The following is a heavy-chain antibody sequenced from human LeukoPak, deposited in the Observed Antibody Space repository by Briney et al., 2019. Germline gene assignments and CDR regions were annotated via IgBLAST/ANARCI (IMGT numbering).Heavy chain of an antibody. CDR3: ARGLNSSSRPLDY. Sequence: PSETLSLTCTVSGGSISSSSYYWGWIRQPPGKGLEWIGSIYYSGSTYYNPSLKSQVTISVDTSKNQFSLKLSSVTAADTAVYYCARGLNSSSRPLDYWGQGTLVTVSS. CDR1: GGSISSSSYY. D-gene: IGHD6-6*01. V-gene: IGHV4-39*07. CDR2: IYYSGST. J-gene: IGHJ4*02.